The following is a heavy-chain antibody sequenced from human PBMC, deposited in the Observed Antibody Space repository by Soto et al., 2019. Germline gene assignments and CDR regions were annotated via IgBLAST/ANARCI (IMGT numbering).Heavy chain of an antibody. CDR1: GFTFSNHA. V-gene: IGHV3-9*01. J-gene: IGHJ4*02. CDR3: AKDIMRFGELFDY. CDR2: ISWNSGSI. Sequence: QPGGSLRLSCAASGFTFSNHAMTWVRQAPGKGLEWVSGISWNSGSIGYADSVKGRFTISRDNAKNSLYLQMNSLRAEDTALYYCAKDIMRFGELFDYWGQGTLVTVSS. D-gene: IGHD3-10*01.